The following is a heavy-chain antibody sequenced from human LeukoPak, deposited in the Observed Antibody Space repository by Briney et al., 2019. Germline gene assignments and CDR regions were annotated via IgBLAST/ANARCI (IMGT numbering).Heavy chain of an antibody. Sequence: SVKVSCKASGGTFSSYAISWVRQAPGQGLEWMGRIIPILGIANYAQKLQGRVTMTTDTSTSTAYMELRSLRSDDTAVYYCASDSSSWTGDPSMDVWGQGTTVTVSS. CDR1: GGTFSSYA. CDR3: ASDSSSWTGDPSMDV. D-gene: IGHD6-13*01. CDR2: IIPILGIA. V-gene: IGHV1-69*04. J-gene: IGHJ6*02.